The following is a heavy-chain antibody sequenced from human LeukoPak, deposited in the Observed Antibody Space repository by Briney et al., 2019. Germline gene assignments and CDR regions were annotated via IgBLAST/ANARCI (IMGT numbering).Heavy chain of an antibody. Sequence: GRSLRLSCTASGFTFGDYAMSWVRQAPGKGLEWVSFIRSKAYGGTKEYAAYVKGRFTISRDDSISIAYLQMNRLKIEDTAVYYCRGDSSGYYSDYGMDVWGQGTTVTVSS. CDR2: IRSKAYGGTK. J-gene: IGHJ6*02. V-gene: IGHV3-49*04. CDR1: GFTFGDYA. CDR3: RGDSSGYYSDYGMDV. D-gene: IGHD3-22*01.